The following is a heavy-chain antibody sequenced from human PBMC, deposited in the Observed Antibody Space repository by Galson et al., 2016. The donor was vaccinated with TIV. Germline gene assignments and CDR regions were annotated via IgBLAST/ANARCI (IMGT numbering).Heavy chain of an antibody. D-gene: IGHD1-26*01. CDR1: GLSVSINY. CDR3: VRDRIVDATYYYYYFGMDV. V-gene: IGHV3-66*02. CDR2: ISDGGNT. Sequence: SLRLSCAASGLSVSINYMTWVRQAPGKGLEWVSLISDGGNTYYSDSVKGRFTISRDKSKNTLYLQMNSLRVEDTAVYYCVRDRIVDATYYYYYFGMDVWGQGTAVTVSS. J-gene: IGHJ6*02.